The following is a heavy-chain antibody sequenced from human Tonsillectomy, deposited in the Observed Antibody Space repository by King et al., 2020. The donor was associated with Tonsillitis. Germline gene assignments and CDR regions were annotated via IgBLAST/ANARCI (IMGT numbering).Heavy chain of an antibody. Sequence: VQLVESGGGVVQPGRSLRLSCAASGFTFSSYGMHWVRQAPGKGLEWVAVIWYDGSNKYYADSVKGRFTISRDNSKNTLYLQMNSLRAEDTAVYYCAREPTAYGSGSYRQGDYWGQGTLVTVSS. V-gene: IGHV3-33*01. J-gene: IGHJ4*02. CDR3: AREPTAYGSGSYRQGDY. CDR2: IWYDGSNK. CDR1: GFTFSSYG. D-gene: IGHD3-10*01.